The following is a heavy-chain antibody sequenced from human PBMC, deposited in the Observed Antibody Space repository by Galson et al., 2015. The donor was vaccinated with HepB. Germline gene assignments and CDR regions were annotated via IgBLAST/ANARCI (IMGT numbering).Heavy chain of an antibody. V-gene: IGHV6-1*01. CDR2: TYYRSKWYN. Sequence: CAISGDSVSSNSAAWNWIRQSPSRGFEWLGRTYYRSKWYNDYAVSVKSRITINPDTSKNQFSLQLNSVTPEDTAVYYCARDYCGGDCYIRDAFDIWGQGTMVTVSS. CDR3: ARDYCGGDCYIRDAFDI. CDR1: GDSVSSNSAA. D-gene: IGHD2-21*01. J-gene: IGHJ3*02.